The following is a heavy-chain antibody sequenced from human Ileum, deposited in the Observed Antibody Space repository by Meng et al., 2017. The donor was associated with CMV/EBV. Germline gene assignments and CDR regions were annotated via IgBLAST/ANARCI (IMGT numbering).Heavy chain of an antibody. Sequence: QVQLQQWVAGLLKPSETLSLTCTGYGGSFINYYLTWIRQPPGKGLEWIGELHPSGVTNYNPSLESRVTISVDTSKNQFSLKLSSVTATDTAVYYCAGGAITGTTEVPFDYWGQGTLVTVSS. CDR3: AGGAITGTTEVPFDY. D-gene: IGHD1-20*01. CDR2: LHPSGVT. CDR1: GGSFINYY. V-gene: IGHV4-34*01. J-gene: IGHJ4*02.